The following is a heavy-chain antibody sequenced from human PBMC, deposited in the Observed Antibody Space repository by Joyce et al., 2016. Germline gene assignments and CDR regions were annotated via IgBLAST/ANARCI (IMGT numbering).Heavy chain of an antibody. V-gene: IGHV1-2*02. CDR3: ARVYGDFHYFDV. D-gene: IGHD4-17*01. CDR1: GYTFTAFS. J-gene: IGHJ4*02. CDR2: IKPNNAGT. Sequence: QVHLVQSGAEVKKPGASVKVSCKSSGYTFTAFSIHWVRQAPGQGLEWMGCIKPNNAGTDYAQKLQGRLAMASDTSISTVYMEVNRLTSDDTAVYYCARVYGDFHYFDVWGQGTLVTVSS.